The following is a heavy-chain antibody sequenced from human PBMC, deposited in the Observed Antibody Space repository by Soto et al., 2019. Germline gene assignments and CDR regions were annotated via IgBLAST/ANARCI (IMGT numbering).Heavy chain of an antibody. CDR1: GFMIRNVG. V-gene: IGHV3-48*02. J-gene: IGHJ4*02. CDR2: ISSSSSTI. Sequence: PLRVSYAASGFMIRNVGRGWVRQAPGRGLEWVSYISSSSSTIYYADSVKGRFTISRDNAKNSLYLQMNSLRDEDTAVYYCAREGSGWQYAYWGKATLVPVSS. CDR3: AREGSGWQYAY. D-gene: IGHD6-19*01.